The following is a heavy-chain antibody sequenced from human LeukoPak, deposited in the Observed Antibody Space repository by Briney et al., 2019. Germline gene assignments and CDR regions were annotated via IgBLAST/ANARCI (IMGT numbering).Heavy chain of an antibody. J-gene: IGHJ5*02. CDR1: GGSFSGYY. D-gene: IGHD1-1*01. Sequence: SETLSLTCAVYGGSFSGYYWTWIRQPPGKGLEWIGEINPSGGTTYKPSLKSRVAMSADTSKNQLSLRLSSVTAADTAVYYCVRGLSNWEGFDPWGQGTLVTVSS. CDR3: VRGLSNWEGFDP. V-gene: IGHV4-34*01. CDR2: INPSGGT.